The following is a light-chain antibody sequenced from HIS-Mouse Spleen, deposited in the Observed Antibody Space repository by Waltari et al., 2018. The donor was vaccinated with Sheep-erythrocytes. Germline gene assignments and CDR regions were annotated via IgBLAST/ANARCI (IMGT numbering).Light chain of an antibody. Sequence: QSVLTQPPSASGTPGQRVTISCSGSSSNIGSNTVNWHQHLPGTAPKLLSYSNNQRPSGVPALFSGSKSGTSASLAISGLQSEDEADYYCVAWDDSLNGVVFGGGTKLTVL. CDR2: SNN. CDR3: VAWDDSLNGVV. J-gene: IGLJ2*01. CDR1: SSNIGSNT. V-gene: IGLV1-44*01.